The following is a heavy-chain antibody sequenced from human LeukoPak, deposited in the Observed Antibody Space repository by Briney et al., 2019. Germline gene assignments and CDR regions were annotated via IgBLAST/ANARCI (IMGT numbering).Heavy chain of an antibody. CDR2: IYSGGST. D-gene: IGHD2-15*01. V-gene: IGHV3-66*01. CDR1: GFTVSSNY. CDR3: ARGSAAKAVVAATRGFDY. J-gene: IGHJ4*02. Sequence: GGSLRLSCAASGFTVSSNYMSWVRQAPGKGLEWVSVIYSGGSTYYADSVKGRFTISRDNSKNTLYLQMNSLRADDTAVYYCARGSAAKAVVAATRGFDYWGQGTLVTVSS.